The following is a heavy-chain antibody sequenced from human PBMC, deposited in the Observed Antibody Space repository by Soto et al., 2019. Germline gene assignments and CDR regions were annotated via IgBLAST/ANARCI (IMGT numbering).Heavy chain of an antibody. V-gene: IGHV4-59*01. Sequence: TETLSLACTVSGGSISSYYWSWIRQPPGKGLVWIGYIYYSGSTNYNPSLKSRVTISVDTSKNQFSLKLSSVTAADTAVYYCARDNGRENYYDSSGYWYYFDYWGQRTLVTVS. CDR1: GGSISSYY. D-gene: IGHD3-22*01. CDR2: IYYSGST. CDR3: ARDNGRENYYDSSGYWYYFDY. J-gene: IGHJ4*02.